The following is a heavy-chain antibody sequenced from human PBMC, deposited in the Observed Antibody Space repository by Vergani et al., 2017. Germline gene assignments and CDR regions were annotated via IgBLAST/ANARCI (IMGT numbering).Heavy chain of an antibody. J-gene: IGHJ6*02. CDR2: LRYDGSNE. Sequence: VQLLESGGGLVQPGESLRLSCTVSGFTFTSYGISWVRQAPGKGLEWVAFLRYDGSNEYYGDAVKGRFIISRDNSKNMLSLEMHSLRPEDTAVYYCANSYCSSLSCYAFYGMEVWGQGTTVTVSS. D-gene: IGHD2-2*01. CDR3: ANSYCSSLSCYAFYGMEV. V-gene: IGHV3-30*02. CDR1: GFTFTSYG.